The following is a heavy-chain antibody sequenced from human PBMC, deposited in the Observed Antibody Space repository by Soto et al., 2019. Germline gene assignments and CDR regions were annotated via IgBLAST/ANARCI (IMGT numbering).Heavy chain of an antibody. V-gene: IGHV1-2*04. CDR1: GYTFTGYY. D-gene: IGHD6-19*01. CDR3: ARDREYSSGWYGYYYGMDV. CDR2: INPNSGGT. Sequence: ASVKVSCKASGYTFTGYYMHWVRQAPGQGLEWMGWINPNSGGTNYAQKFQGWVTMTRDTSIRTAYMGLSRLRSDDTAVYYCARDREYSSGWYGYYYGMDVWGQGTTVTVSS. J-gene: IGHJ6*02.